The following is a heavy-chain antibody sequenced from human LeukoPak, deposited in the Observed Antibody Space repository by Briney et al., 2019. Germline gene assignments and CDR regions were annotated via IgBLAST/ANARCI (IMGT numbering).Heavy chain of an antibody. CDR1: GYSFTSYW. V-gene: IGHV5-51*01. Sequence: GESLKISCKGSGYSFTSYWIGWVRQMPGKGLEWMGIIYPGDSDTRYSPSFQGQVTISADKSISTAYLQWSSLKASDTAMYYCARTGYDILTGYYNAEFDYWGQGTLVTVSS. CDR3: ARTGYDILTGYYNAEFDY. D-gene: IGHD3-9*01. J-gene: IGHJ4*02. CDR2: IYPGDSDT.